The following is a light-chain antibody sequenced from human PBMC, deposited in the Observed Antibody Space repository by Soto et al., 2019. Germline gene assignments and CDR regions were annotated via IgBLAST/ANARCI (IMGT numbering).Light chain of an antibody. CDR2: CAS. V-gene: IGKV3-20*01. CDR1: QSVGSSY. J-gene: IGKJ1*01. Sequence: EIVLTQSPGTLSLSPGERATLACRASQSVGSSYLAWYQQKPGQAPRLLIYCASSRATGIPDRCSGSGSGRDFPLTIIRLEPEDVSVSYCHQYCNSATWTFGQGTKVEI. CDR3: HQYCNSATWT.